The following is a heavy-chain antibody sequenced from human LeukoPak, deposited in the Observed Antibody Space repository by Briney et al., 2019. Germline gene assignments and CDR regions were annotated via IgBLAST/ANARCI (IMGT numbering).Heavy chain of an antibody. CDR3: ARSRVGATKIS. J-gene: IGHJ4*02. D-gene: IGHD1-26*01. V-gene: IGHV4-59*01. CDR2: IYYSGST. CDR1: GGSISSYY. Sequence: SESLSLTCTVSGGSISSYYWSWIRQPPGKGLEWIGYIYYSGSTNYNPSPKSRVTISVDTSNNQFSLKLSSVTAADTAVYYCARSRVGATKISWGQGTLVTVSS.